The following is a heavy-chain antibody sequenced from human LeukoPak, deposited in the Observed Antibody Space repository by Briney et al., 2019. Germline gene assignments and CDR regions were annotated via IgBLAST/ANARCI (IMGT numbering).Heavy chain of an antibody. CDR3: ATRPPNDISGYLDN. J-gene: IGHJ4*02. Sequence: PSETLSLTCTVSGDSISSYDWSWIRQPPGKGLEWIGYIYYSGTTTYNPSLKSRVTISVDTSKNQFSLKLSSVTAADTAVYYCATRPPNDISGYLDNWGQGTLVTVSS. V-gene: IGHV4-59*01. D-gene: IGHD3-22*01. CDR2: IYYSGTT. CDR1: GDSISSYD.